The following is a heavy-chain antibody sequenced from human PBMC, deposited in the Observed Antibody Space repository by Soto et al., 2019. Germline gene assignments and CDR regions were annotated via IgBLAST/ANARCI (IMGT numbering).Heavy chain of an antibody. V-gene: IGHV3-23*01. J-gene: IGHJ4*02. CDR1: GFTFSSYA. Sequence: EVQLLESGGGLVQPGGSLRLSCAASGFTFSSYAMNWVRQAPGKGLEWVSAISGGGGSTYYADSVKGRFTISRDNSKNTLFLQMNSLRVEDTAVYYCAKEDIVGRTLYYFDYWGQGTLVTVSS. CDR2: ISGGGGST. D-gene: IGHD1-26*01. CDR3: AKEDIVGRTLYYFDY.